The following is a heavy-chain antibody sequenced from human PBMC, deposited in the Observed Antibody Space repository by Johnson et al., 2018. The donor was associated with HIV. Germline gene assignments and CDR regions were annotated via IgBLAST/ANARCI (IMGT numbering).Heavy chain of an antibody. CDR1: GFTFSSYA. CDR3: AKETRDSRSAFDI. Sequence: QVQLVESGGGVVQPGGSLRLSCAASGFTFSSYAMSWVRQAPGKGMEWVAFIRYDGSNKYYADSVKGRFTISRDNSKKSVFLQMNSLRPEDTAVYYCAKETRDSRSAFDIWGQGTLVTVSS. V-gene: IGHV3-30*02. D-gene: IGHD4-11*01. CDR2: IRYDGSNK. J-gene: IGHJ3*02.